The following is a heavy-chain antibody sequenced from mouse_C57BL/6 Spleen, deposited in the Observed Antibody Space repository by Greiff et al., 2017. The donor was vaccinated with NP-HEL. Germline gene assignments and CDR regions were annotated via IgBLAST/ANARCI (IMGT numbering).Heavy chain of an antibody. V-gene: IGHV1-55*01. CDR1: GYTFTSYW. Sequence: QVQLQQPGAELMKPGASVKMSCKASGYTFTSYWITWVKQRPGQGLEWIGDIYPGSGSTNYNEKFKSKATLTVDTSSSTAYMQLSSLTSEDSAVYYCARPPFGVYYFDYWGQGTTLTVSS. J-gene: IGHJ2*01. CDR3: ARPPFGVYYFDY. D-gene: IGHD3-1*01. CDR2: IYPGSGST.